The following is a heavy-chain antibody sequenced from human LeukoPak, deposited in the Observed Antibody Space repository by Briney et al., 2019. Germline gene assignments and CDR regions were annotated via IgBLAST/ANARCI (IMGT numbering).Heavy chain of an antibody. V-gene: IGHV4-59*01. CDR2: IYYSGST. CDR3: ASHDGSGFDY. J-gene: IGHJ4*02. D-gene: IGHD3-10*01. CDR1: VGSISSYY. Sequence: PSESLSLPCTVSVGSISSYYWSWIRQPPGKGLEWIGYIYYSGSTNYNPSLKSRVTISIDTSKNQFSLKLSSVTAADTAMYYCASHDGSGFDYWGQGTLVTVSS.